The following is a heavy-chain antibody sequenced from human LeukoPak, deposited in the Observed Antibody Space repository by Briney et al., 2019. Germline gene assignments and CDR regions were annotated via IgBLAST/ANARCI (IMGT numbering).Heavy chain of an antibody. CDR1: GFIFGDYA. Sequence: GGSLTLSCTASGFIFGDYAMSWVRQAPGKGLEWVGFIRSKGSEYAASVKGRFTISRDDSKSIAYLQMNSLKTEDTAVYYCTRVYGSGRYYSWFDPWGQGTLVTVSS. V-gene: IGHV3-49*04. D-gene: IGHD1-26*01. CDR2: IRSKGS. CDR3: TRVYGSGRYYSWFDP. J-gene: IGHJ5*02.